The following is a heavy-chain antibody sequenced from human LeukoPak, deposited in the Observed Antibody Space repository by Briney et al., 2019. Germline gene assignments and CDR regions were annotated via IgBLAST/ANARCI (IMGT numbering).Heavy chain of an antibody. CDR3: ARGDSSGWYPNYYYYYYMDV. J-gene: IGHJ6*03. V-gene: IGHV1-69*05. CDR2: IIPIFGTA. D-gene: IGHD6-19*01. CDR1: GGTFSSYA. Sequence: AASVKVSCKASGGTFSSYAISWVRQAPGQGLEWMGRIIPIFGTANYAQKFQGRVTITTDESTSTAYMELSSLRSEDTAVYYCARGDSSGWYPNYYYYYYMDVWGKGTTVTVSS.